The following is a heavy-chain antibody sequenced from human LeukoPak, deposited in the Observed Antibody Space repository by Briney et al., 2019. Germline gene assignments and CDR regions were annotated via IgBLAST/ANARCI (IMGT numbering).Heavy chain of an antibody. V-gene: IGHV3-33*01. CDR2: IWYDGSNK. CDR1: GFTFSTYG. D-gene: IGHD5-18*01. J-gene: IGHJ4*02. Sequence: GGSLRLSCAASGFTFSTYGMHWVRQAPGKGVEWVAVIWYDGSNKYYADSVKGRFTISKDNSKNTLYLQMNSLRAEDTAVYYCARDGSGYSYGYIDYWGQGTLVTVSS. CDR3: ARDGSGYSYGYIDY.